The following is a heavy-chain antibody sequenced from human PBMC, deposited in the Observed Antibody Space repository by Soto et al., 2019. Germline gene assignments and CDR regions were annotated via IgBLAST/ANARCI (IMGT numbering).Heavy chain of an antibody. D-gene: IGHD2-15*01. CDR3: AKYCNRRTCLDPYYHGMDV. V-gene: IGHV3-23*01. J-gene: IGHJ6*02. CDR1: GFTFSRSA. Sequence: SLRLSCAGSGFTFSRSAMSWVRQAPGKGLEWVSGVSDSGGNTYYADSVKGRFTVSRDNSKNTLYLQMNSLRAEDTAVYYCAKYCNRRTCLDPYYHGMDVWGQGTPVTVSS. CDR2: VSDSGGNT.